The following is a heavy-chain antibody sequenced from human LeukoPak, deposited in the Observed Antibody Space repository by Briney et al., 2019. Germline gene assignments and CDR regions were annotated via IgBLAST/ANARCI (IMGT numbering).Heavy chain of an antibody. CDR2: ISSSSSYI. CDR1: GFTFSSYS. J-gene: IGHJ5*02. CDR3: ARVRRGWFDP. Sequence: AGGSLRLSCAASGFTFSSYSMNWVRQAPGKGLEWVSSISSSSSYIYYADSVKGRFTISRDNAKNSLYLQMNSLRAEDTAVYYCARVRRGWFDPWGQGTLVTVSS. V-gene: IGHV3-21*01.